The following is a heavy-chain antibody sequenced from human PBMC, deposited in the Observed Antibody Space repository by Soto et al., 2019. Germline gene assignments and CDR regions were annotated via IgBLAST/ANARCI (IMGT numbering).Heavy chain of an antibody. J-gene: IGHJ6*02. D-gene: IGHD6-13*01. V-gene: IGHV3-30-3*01. CDR1: GFTFSSYA. CDR3: ARGDSSSWYYYYGMDV. Sequence: GGSLRLSCAASGFTFSSYAMHWVRQAPGKGLEWVAVISYDGSNKYYADSVKGRFTISRDNSKNTLYLQMNSLRAEDTAVYYCARGDSSSWYYYYGMDVWGQGTTVTVSS. CDR2: ISYDGSNK.